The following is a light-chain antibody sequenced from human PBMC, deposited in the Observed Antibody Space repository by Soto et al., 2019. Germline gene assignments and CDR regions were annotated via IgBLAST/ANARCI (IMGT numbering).Light chain of an antibody. V-gene: IGLV2-14*03. CDR2: EVA. CDR1: NSDVGAYPY. CDR3: SSYATSGTNVI. Sequence: QSALTQHASVSGSPGQSITISCTGTNSDVGAYPYVSWYQQHPGNAPKLLIYEVADRPSGVSDRFSGSKSGNTASLTISALQAEDEAVYYCSSYATSGTNVIFGGGTQLTVL. J-gene: IGLJ2*01.